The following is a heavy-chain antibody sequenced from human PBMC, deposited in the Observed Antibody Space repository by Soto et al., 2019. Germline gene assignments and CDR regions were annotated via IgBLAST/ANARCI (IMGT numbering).Heavy chain of an antibody. CDR2: ISKTSSNI. Sequence: GGSLRLSCRGSGFLFSSSTMTWVRQAPGKGLEWVSSISKTSSNIYYADSVKGRFTVSRDNAERSLFLHMNSLRAEDTAVYFCARDLGEMYAIWGQGTLVTVSS. V-gene: IGHV3-21*01. D-gene: IGHD2-8*01. J-gene: IGHJ4*02. CDR1: GFLFSSST. CDR3: ARDLGEMYAI.